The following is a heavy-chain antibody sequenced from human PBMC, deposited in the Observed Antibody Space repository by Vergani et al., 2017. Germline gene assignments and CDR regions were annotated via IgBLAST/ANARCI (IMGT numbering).Heavy chain of an antibody. CDR2: IYTSGTT. Sequence: QVQLQESGPGLVKPSQTLSLTCTVSGGSISSGRYYWSWIRQPAGKGLEWIGRIYTSGTTSYNPSLKSRVTISVDTSKNQFSLKLSSVTAADTAVYYCTRSESRYDPYMDVWGKGTTVTVSS. V-gene: IGHV4-61*02. D-gene: IGHD3-3*01. J-gene: IGHJ6*03. CDR1: GGSISSGRYY. CDR3: TRSESRYDPYMDV.